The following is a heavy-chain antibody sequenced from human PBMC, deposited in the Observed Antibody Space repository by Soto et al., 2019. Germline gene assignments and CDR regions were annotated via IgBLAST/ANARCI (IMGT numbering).Heavy chain of an antibody. Sequence: SGGSLRLSCAASGFTFSSYAMSWVRQAPGKGLEWVSAISGSGGSTYYADSVKGRFTISRDNSKNTLYLQMNSLRAEDTAVYYCAKDHRVDDXSGYYYSPPSWFDPWGQATLVTVSS. J-gene: IGHJ5*02. D-gene: IGHD3-22*01. V-gene: IGHV3-23*01. CDR2: ISGSGGST. CDR3: AKDHRVDDXSGYYYSPPSWFDP. CDR1: GFTFSSYA.